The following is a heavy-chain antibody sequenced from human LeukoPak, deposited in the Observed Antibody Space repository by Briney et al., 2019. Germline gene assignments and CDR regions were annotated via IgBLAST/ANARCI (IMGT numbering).Heavy chain of an antibody. CDR3: ARVQEYRWNDGYAFDI. CDR1: GGSISSGSYY. V-gene: IGHV4-61*02. J-gene: IGHJ3*02. D-gene: IGHD1-1*01. Sequence: KPSETLSLTCTVSGGSISSGSYYWSWIRQPAGKGLEWIGRIYTSGSTNYNPSLKSRVTISVDTSKNQFSLKLSSVTAADTAVYYCARVQEYRWNDGYAFDIWGQGTMVTVSS. CDR2: IYTSGST.